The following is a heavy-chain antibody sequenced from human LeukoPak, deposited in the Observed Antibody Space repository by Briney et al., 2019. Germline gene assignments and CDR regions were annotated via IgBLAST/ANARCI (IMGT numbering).Heavy chain of an antibody. CDR2: ISYDGSNK. D-gene: IGHD2-21*01. Sequence: PGGSLRLSCAASGFTFSSYAMHWVRQAPGKGLEWVAVISYDGSNKYYADSVKGRFTISRDNSKNTLYLQMNSLRAEDTAVYYCAHINDPWGQGTLVTVSS. J-gene: IGHJ5*02. CDR1: GFTFSSYA. V-gene: IGHV3-30-3*01. CDR3: AHINDP.